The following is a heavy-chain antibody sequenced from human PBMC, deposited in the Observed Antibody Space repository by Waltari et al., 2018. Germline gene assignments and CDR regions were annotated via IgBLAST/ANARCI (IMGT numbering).Heavy chain of an antibody. Sequence: QVQLVQSGAEVKKPGASVKVSCETSGYSFTSHYIHWVRQAPGQGLEWMGIINPSGGRTTNAQKFQGRLTLTRDTSTSTAYMELTSLTSEDTAMYYCARDAYYDFWSGSYTDAFDIWGQGTLVTVSS. D-gene: IGHD3-3*01. V-gene: IGHV1-46*01. CDR3: ARDAYYDFWSGSYTDAFDI. CDR1: GYSFTSHY. CDR2: INPSGGRT. J-gene: IGHJ3*02.